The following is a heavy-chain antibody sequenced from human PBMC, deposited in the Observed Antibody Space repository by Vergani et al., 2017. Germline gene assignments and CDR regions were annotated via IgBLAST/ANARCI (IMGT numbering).Heavy chain of an antibody. V-gene: IGHV4-59*01. CDR3: ARGGKRDDFGSGSDNWFDP. J-gene: IGHJ5*02. Sequence: QVQLQESGPGLVKPSETLSLTCTVSGGSISSYYWSWIRQPPGKGLEWIGYIYYSGSTNYNPSLKSRVTISVDTSKNQFSLKLSSVTAADTAVYYCARGGKRDDFGSGSDNWFDPWVQGTLVTVSS. CDR1: GGSISSYY. D-gene: IGHD3-3*01. CDR2: IYYSGST.